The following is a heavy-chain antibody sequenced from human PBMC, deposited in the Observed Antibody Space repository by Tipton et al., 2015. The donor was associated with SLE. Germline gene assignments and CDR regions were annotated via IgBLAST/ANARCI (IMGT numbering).Heavy chain of an antibody. J-gene: IGHJ4*02. Sequence: TLSLTCTVSGGSISNSYWTWIRQPPGKGLEWIGSIFYTGSVHDNPSLTSRVTMSLDTSKSQFSLRLTSVSAADTAMYYCAREKVAPSGLSYFDYWGQGTLVTVSS. CDR2: IFYTGSV. D-gene: IGHD2-15*01. V-gene: IGHV4-59*01. CDR1: GGSISNSY. CDR3: AREKVAPSGLSYFDY.